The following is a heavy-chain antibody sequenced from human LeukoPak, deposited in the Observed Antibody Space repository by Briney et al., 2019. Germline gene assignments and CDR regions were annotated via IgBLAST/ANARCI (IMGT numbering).Heavy chain of an antibody. J-gene: IGHJ4*02. CDR2: ISSDGSNT. CDR3: VSRNYGSSPFDY. CDR1: GFTFNRYW. V-gene: IGHV3-74*01. Sequence: GGSLRLSCAASGFTFNRYWMHWVRQAPGKGLVWVSRISSDGSNTNYADSAKGRFTISRDNAENTLYLQMDSLTAEDTAVYYCVSRNYGSSPFDYWGQGTLVTVSS. D-gene: IGHD4-17*01.